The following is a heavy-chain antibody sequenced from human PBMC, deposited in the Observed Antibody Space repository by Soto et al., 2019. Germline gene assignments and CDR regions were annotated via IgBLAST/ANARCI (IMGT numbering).Heavy chain of an antibody. Sequence: SHTLSLTCAISGYSVSSNSAALNWIRQSPSRGLEWLGRTYYRSKWYNDYAVSVKSRITINPDTSKNQFSLQLNSVTPEDTAVYYCAKEDYYYGMDVWGQGTTVTVSS. J-gene: IGHJ6*02. CDR1: GYSVSSNSAA. CDR2: TYYRSKWYN. CDR3: AKEDYYYGMDV. V-gene: IGHV6-1*01.